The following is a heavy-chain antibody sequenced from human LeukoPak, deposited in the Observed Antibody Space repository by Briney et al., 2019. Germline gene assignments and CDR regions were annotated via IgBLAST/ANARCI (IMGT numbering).Heavy chain of an antibody. CDR1: GFTFDDYG. D-gene: IGHD4-17*01. V-gene: IGHV3-20*04. CDR3: ARESIGDYVRRGYFDY. CDR2: INWNGGST. Sequence: GGSLILSCAASGFTFDDYGMSSVRQAPGKGLEWVSGINWNGGSTGYADSVKGRFTISRDNAKNSLYLQMNSLRAEDTALYYCARESIGDYVRRGYFDYWGQGTLVTVSS. J-gene: IGHJ4*02.